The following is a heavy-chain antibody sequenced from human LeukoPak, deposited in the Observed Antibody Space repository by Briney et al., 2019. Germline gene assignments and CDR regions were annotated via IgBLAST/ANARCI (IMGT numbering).Heavy chain of an antibody. V-gene: IGHV4-59*08. CDR2: IYYSGST. CDR3: ARNPTYYYDSSGYYLDAFDI. Sequence: SETLSLTCTVSGGSISSYYWSWIRQPPGKGLEWIGYIYYSGSTNYNPSLKSRVTISVDTSKNQFSLKLSSVTAADTAVYYCARNPTYYYDSSGYYLDAFDIWGQGTMVTASS. D-gene: IGHD3-22*01. CDR1: GGSISSYY. J-gene: IGHJ3*02.